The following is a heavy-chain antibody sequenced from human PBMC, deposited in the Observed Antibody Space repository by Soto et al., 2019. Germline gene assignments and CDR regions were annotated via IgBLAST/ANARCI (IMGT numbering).Heavy chain of an antibody. J-gene: IGHJ5*02. CDR2: ISYDGSNK. CDR3: AKEPGIVVVITTGCWFDP. V-gene: IGHV3-30*18. D-gene: IGHD3-22*01. CDR1: GFTFSSYG. Sequence: GGSLRLSCAASGFTFSSYGMHWVRQAPGKGLEWVAVISYDGSNKYYADSVKGRFTISRDNSKNTLYLQMNSLRAEDTAVYYCAKEPGIVVVITTGCWFDPWGQGTLVTVSS.